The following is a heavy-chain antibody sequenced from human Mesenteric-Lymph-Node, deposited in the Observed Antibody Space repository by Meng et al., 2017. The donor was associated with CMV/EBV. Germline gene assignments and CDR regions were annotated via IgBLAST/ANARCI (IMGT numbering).Heavy chain of an antibody. Sequence: SLKISCAASGFTFDDYAMHWVRQAPGKGLEWVSSTSWNSDSIGYADSVKGRFTISRDNANNSLYLQMESLREEDTALYYCAKGYCSSTSCYFHHWGQGTLVTVSS. D-gene: IGHD2-2*01. V-gene: IGHV3-9*01. J-gene: IGHJ1*01. CDR3: AKGYCSSTSCYFHH. CDR1: GFTFDDYA. CDR2: TSWNSDSI.